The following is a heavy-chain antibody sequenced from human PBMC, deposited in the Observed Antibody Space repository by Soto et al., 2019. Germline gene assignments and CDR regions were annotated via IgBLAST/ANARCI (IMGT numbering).Heavy chain of an antibody. J-gene: IGHJ4*02. V-gene: IGHV3-30*18. Sequence: AGWSLRLSCAASGFTFSSYGMHWVRQAPGKGLEWVAVISYDGSNKYYADSVKGRFTISRDNSKNTLYLQMNSLRAEDTAVYYCAKDFDYWGQGTLVTVSS. CDR2: ISYDGSNK. CDR1: GFTFSSYG. CDR3: AKDFDY.